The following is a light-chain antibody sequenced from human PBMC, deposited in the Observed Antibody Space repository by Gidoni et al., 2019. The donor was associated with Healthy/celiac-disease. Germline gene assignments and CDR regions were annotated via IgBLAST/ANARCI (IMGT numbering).Light chain of an antibody. Sequence: DLQMTQSPSSLSASVGDRVTITCRASQSISSYLNWYQQTPGKAPKLLIYAASSLQSGVPSRFSGSGSGTDFTLTISSLQPEDFATYYCQQSYSTPPGYTFGQGTKLEIK. CDR1: QSISSY. CDR3: QQSYSTPPGYT. J-gene: IGKJ2*01. CDR2: AAS. V-gene: IGKV1-39*01.